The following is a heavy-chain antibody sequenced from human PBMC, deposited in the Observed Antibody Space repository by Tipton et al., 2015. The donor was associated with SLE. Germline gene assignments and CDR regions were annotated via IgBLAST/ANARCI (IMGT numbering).Heavy chain of an antibody. CDR2: ISPYNGNT. J-gene: IGHJ6*02. CDR1: GNTFTSYD. D-gene: IGHD2-21*01. V-gene: IGHV1-18*01. Sequence: QLVQSGAEVKRPGASVKVSCKASGNTFTSYDISWVRQAPGQGLEWMGWISPYNGNTHYAQKLQGRVTLTTDTSTSTAYMELRSLRSDDTAVYYCARGGNGGESHYYYYYGIDVWGQGTTVTVSS. CDR3: ARGGNGGESHYYYYYGIDV.